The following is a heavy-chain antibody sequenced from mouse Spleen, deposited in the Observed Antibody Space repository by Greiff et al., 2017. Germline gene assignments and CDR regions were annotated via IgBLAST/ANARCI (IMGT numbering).Heavy chain of an antibody. Sequence: PGQGLEWIGDIYPGSGSTNYNEKFKSKATLTVDTSSSTAYMQLSSLTSEDSAVYYCAKERRGAMDYWGQGTSVTVSS. CDR3: AKERRGAMDY. CDR2: IYPGSGST. J-gene: IGHJ4*01. V-gene: IGHV1-55*01. D-gene: IGHD2-14*01.